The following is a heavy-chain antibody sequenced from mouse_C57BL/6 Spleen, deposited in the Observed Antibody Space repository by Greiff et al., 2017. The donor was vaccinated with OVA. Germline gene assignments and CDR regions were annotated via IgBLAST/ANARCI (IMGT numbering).Heavy chain of an antibody. V-gene: IGHV1-54*01. D-gene: IGHD5-5*01. CDR3: AREGTTLAY. J-gene: IGHJ3*01. CDR1: GYAFTNYL. Sequence: QVQLQQSGAELVRPGTSVKVSCKASGYAFTNYLIEWVKQRPGPGLEWIGVINPGSGGTNYNEKFKGKATLTADKSSSTAYMQLSSLTSEDSAVYFCAREGTTLAYWGQGTLVTVSA. CDR2: INPGSGGT.